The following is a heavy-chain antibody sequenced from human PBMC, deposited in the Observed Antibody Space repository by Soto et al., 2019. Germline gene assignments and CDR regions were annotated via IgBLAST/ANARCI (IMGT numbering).Heavy chain of an antibody. CDR3: AKDLYDCGDSCYAPAWFDP. CDR2: ISGSGGST. Sequence: EVQLLESGGGLVQPGGSLRLSCAASGFTFSSYAMSWVRQAPGKGLEWVSAISGSGGSTYYADSVKGRFTISRDNSKNTMYLQMNSLRAEDTAVYYCAKDLYDCGDSCYAPAWFDPWGQGTLVTVSS. D-gene: IGHD2-2*01. V-gene: IGHV3-23*01. CDR1: GFTFSSYA. J-gene: IGHJ5*02.